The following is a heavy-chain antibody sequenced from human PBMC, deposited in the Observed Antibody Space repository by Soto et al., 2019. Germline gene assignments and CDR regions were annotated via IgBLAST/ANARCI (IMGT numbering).Heavy chain of an antibody. CDR2: IIPILGIA. Sequence: SVKVSCKASGGTFSSYTMSWVRQAPGQGLEWMGRIIPILGIANYAQKFQGRVTITADKSTSTAYMELSSLRSEDTAVYYCATLYCSGGSCNGLDYWGQGTLVTVSS. V-gene: IGHV1-69*02. D-gene: IGHD2-15*01. J-gene: IGHJ4*02. CDR3: ATLYCSGGSCNGLDY. CDR1: GGTFSSYT.